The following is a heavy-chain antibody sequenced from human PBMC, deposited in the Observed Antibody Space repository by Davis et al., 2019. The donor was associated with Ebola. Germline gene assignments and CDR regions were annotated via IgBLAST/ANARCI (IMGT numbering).Heavy chain of an antibody. V-gene: IGHV4-38-2*02. CDR2: IYQTGST. CDR1: GYSISSGHY. Sequence: MPSETLSLTCTVSGYSISSGHYWGWIRQPPGKGLEWIGSIYQTGSTYYNPSLKSRVTISVDTSKNQFSLKQSPVTAADTAVYYCARVRILRGSLSDFDSWGQGTLVTVSS. CDR3: ARVRILRGSLSDFDS. D-gene: IGHD3-10*01. J-gene: IGHJ4*02.